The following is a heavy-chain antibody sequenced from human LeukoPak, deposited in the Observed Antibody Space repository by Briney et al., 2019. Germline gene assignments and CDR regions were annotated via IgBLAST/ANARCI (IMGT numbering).Heavy chain of an antibody. CDR2: IIPIFSTA. J-gene: IGHJ4*02. CDR3: AIGSGSYHGLDY. Sequence: GASVKVSCKASGGTFSSYAISWVRQAPGQGLEWMGGIIPIFSTANYAQKFQGRVTITTDESTSTAYMELSSLRSEDTAVYYCAIGSGSYHGLDYWGQGTLVTVSS. CDR1: GGTFSSYA. V-gene: IGHV1-69*05. D-gene: IGHD3-10*01.